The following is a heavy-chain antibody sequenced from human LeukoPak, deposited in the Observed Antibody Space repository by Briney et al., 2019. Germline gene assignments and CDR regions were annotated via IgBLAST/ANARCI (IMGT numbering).Heavy chain of an antibody. CDR1: GGSISSYY. V-gene: IGHV4-59*01. Sequence: SETLSLTCTVSGGSISSYYWSWIRQPPGKGLEWIGYIYYSGSTNYNPSLKSRVTISVDTSKNQFSLKLSSVTAADTAVYYCARLSVWSGYYLNPGEDYYYYGMDVWGQGTTVTVSS. CDR2: IYYSGST. CDR3: ARLSVWSGYYLNPGEDYYYYGMDV. D-gene: IGHD3-3*01. J-gene: IGHJ6*02.